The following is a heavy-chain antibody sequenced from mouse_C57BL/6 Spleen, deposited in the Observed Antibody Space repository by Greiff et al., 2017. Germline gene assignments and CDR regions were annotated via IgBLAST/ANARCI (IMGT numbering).Heavy chain of an antibody. D-gene: IGHD1-1*01. J-gene: IGHJ3*01. CDR3: TGENYYGSSYAWFAY. Sequence: EVKLEESGGGLVQPGGSMKLSCVASGFTFSNYWMNWVRQSPEKGLAWVAQIRLKSDNYATHYAESVKGRFTISRDDSKSSVYLQMNNLRAEDTGIYYCTGENYYGSSYAWFAYWGQGTLVTVSA. CDR2: IRLKSDNYAT. CDR1: GFTFSNYW. V-gene: IGHV6-3*01.